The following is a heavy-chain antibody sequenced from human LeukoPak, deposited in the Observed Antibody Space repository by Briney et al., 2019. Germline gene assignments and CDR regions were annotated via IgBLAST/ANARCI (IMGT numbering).Heavy chain of an antibody. CDR1: GFTFTSYA. D-gene: IGHD5-12*01. J-gene: IGHJ4*02. V-gene: IGHV3-23*01. CDR3: AKGSGYDRRIFDC. CDR2: ISTTGDYT. Sequence: PVGSLRLSCTASGFTFTSYAMSWVRQAPGKGLELVSAISTTGDYTYYAASVKGRFTISRDNSRDTLYLQMNSLRAEDTAIYYCAKGSGYDRRIFDCWGQGTLVIVSS.